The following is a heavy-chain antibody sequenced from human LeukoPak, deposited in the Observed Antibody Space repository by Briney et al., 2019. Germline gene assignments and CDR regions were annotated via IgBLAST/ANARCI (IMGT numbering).Heavy chain of an antibody. V-gene: IGHV3-74*01. CDR2: INSDGSST. D-gene: IGHD6-13*01. J-gene: IGHJ4*02. CDR1: GFTFSSYW. Sequence: PGGSLRLSCAASGFTFSSYWMHWVRQAPGKGLVWVSRINSDGSSTSYADSVKGRFTISRDNAKNTLYLQMNSLRAEDTAVYYCARADSSSWYYYFDYWGQGTLVTVSS. CDR3: ARADSSSWYYYFDY.